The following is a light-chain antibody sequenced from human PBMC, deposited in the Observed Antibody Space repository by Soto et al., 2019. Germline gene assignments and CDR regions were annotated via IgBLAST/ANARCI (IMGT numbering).Light chain of an antibody. CDR2: AAS. CDR3: QQYNSWPLT. V-gene: IGKV3-15*01. CDR1: QSVNSN. J-gene: IGKJ3*01. Sequence: EIVMTQSPVTLSVSPGERATLSCRASQSVNSNLAWYQQKPGQAPRLLIYAASTGATGIPARFSGSGSGSDFTLTIRSLQSEDFAGYYCQQYNSWPLTFGPGTKVDIK.